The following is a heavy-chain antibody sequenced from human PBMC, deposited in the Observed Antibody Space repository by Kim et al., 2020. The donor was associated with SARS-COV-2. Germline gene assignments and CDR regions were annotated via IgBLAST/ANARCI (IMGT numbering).Heavy chain of an antibody. CDR1: GGSFSGYY. CDR2: INHSGST. J-gene: IGHJ5*02. V-gene: IGHV4-34*01. Sequence: SETLSLTCAVYGGSFSGYYWSWIRQPPGKGLEWIGEINHSGSTNYNPSLKSRVTISVDTSKNQFSLKLSSVTAADTAVYYCARSVRGVIITFLFGGKKGNWFDPWGQGTLVTVSS. D-gene: IGHD3-10*01. CDR3: ARSVRGVIITFLFGGKKGNWFDP.